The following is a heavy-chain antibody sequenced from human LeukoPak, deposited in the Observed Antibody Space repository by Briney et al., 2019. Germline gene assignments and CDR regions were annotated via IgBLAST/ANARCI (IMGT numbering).Heavy chain of an antibody. CDR2: ISDSGGTT. V-gene: IGHV3-23*01. J-gene: IGHJ4*02. CDR1: GFTFSTSA. Sequence: GGSLRLSCAASGFTFSTSAMSWVRQAPGKGLEWVSGISDSGGTTYYADSVEGRFTISRDNSKNTLYLQMNSLRAEDTAVYYCGAPASGSYGWNFDYWGQGTLVTVSS. D-gene: IGHD1-26*01. CDR3: GAPASGSYGWNFDY.